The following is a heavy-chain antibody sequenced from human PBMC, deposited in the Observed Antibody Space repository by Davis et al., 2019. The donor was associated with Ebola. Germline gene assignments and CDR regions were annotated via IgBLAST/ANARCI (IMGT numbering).Heavy chain of an antibody. CDR1: GFTFSSYA. J-gene: IGHJ4*02. D-gene: IGHD2-8*01. V-gene: IGHV3-30-3*01. CDR3: AKDRETIVLMVYAIFLPDY. Sequence: GGSLRLSCAASGFTFSSYAMHWVRQAPGKGLEWVAVISSDGSNKYYADSVKGRFTISRDNSKNTLYLQMNSLRAEDTAVYYCAKDRETIVLMVYAIFLPDYWGQGTLVTVSS. CDR2: ISSDGSNK.